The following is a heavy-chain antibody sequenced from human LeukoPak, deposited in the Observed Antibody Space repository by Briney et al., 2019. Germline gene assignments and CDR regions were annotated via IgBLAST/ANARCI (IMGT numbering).Heavy chain of an antibody. V-gene: IGHV3-53*01. CDR2: IYSGGST. CDR3: ARSSGWDY. J-gene: IGHJ4*02. D-gene: IGHD6-19*01. Sequence: KGLEWVSVIYSGGSTYYADSVKGRFTISRDNSKNTLYLQMNSLRAEDTAVYYCARSSGWDYWGQGTLVTVSS.